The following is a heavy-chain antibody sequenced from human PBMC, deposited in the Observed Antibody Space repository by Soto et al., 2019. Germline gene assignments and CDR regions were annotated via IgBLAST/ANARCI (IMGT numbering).Heavy chain of an antibody. J-gene: IGHJ4*02. V-gene: IGHV1-18*01. CDR1: GYTFTSYG. CDR3: ARGPPSYYDSSGYYKYFDY. CDR2: ISAYNGNT. D-gene: IGHD3-22*01. Sequence: QVQLVQSGAEVKKPGASVKVSCKASGYTFTSYGISWVRQAPGQGLEWMGWISAYNGNTNYAQKLQGRVTMTTDTATSTAYMELRSLRSDDTAVYYCARGPPSYYDSSGYYKYFDYWGQGTLVTVSS.